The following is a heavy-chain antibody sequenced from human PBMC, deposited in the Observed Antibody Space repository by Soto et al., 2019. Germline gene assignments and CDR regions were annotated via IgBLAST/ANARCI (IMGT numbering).Heavy chain of an antibody. V-gene: IGHV1-24*01. CDR1: GYTLTELS. CDR3: ATDLGVFWGGMNIEISNY. D-gene: IGHD3-16*01. J-gene: IGHJ4*02. CDR2: FDPEDGET. Sequence: GASVKVSCKVSGYTLTELSMHWVRQAPGKGLEWMGGFDPEDGETIYAQKFQGRVTMTEDTSTDTAYMELSSLRSEDTAVYYCATDLGVFWGGMNIEISNYWGQGTLVTVSS.